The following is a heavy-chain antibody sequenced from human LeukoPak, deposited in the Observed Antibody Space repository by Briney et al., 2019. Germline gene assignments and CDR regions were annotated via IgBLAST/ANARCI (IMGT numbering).Heavy chain of an antibody. V-gene: IGHV3-23*01. D-gene: IGHD3-3*01. Sequence: GGSLRLSCAASGFTFSDYYMSWIRQAPGKGLEWVSGISGSGDTTYYGDSVKGRFTISRDNSKNTLYLQMNSLKAEDTAIYYCAKGGVVLRFLEDFWGQGTLVTVSS. J-gene: IGHJ4*02. CDR2: ISGSGDTT. CDR3: AKGGVVLRFLEDF. CDR1: GFTFSDYY.